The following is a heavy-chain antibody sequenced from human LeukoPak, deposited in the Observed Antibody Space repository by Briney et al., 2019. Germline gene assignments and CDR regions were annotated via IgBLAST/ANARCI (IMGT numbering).Heavy chain of an antibody. J-gene: IGHJ1*01. CDR1: GGTFSSYA. CDR2: IIPIFGTA. V-gene: IGHV1-69*13. Sequence: SVKVSCKASGGTFSSYAISWVRQAPGQGLEWMGGIIPIFGTANYAQKFQGRVTITADESTSTAYMELSSLRSEDTAVYYCAKTLRFLGYFQHWGQGTLVTVSS. CDR3: AKTLRFLGYFQH. D-gene: IGHD3-3*01.